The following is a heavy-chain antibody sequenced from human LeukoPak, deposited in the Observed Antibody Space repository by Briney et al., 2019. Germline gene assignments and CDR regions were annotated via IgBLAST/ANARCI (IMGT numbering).Heavy chain of an antibody. CDR2: IYYSGST. V-gene: IGHV4-31*03. CDR3: ARGIFGYIPHDAFDI. CDR1: GGSISSGGYY. Sequence: SETLSLTCTVSGGSISSGGYYWSWIRQHPGKGLEWIGYIYYSGSTYYNPSLKSRVTISVDTSKNQFSLKLSSVTAADTAVYYCARGIFGYIPHDAFDIWGQGTMVTVSS. D-gene: IGHD2-21*01. J-gene: IGHJ3*02.